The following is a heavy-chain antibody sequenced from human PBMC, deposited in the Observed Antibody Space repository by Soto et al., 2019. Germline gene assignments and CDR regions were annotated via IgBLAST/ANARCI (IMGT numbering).Heavy chain of an antibody. V-gene: IGHV1-8*02. CDR3: ARVQYSGYDWRVFDY. J-gene: IGHJ4*02. D-gene: IGHD5-12*01. Sequence: ASVKVSCKASGGTFSSYAISWVRQAPGQGLEWMGWMNPNSGNTGYAQKFQGRVTMTRNTSISTAYMELSSLRSEDTAVYYCARVQYSGYDWRVFDYWGQGTLVTVSS. CDR2: MNPNSGNT. CDR1: GGTFSSYA.